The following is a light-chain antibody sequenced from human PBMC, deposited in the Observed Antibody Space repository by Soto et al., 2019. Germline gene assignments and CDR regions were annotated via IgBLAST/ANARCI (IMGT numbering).Light chain of an antibody. V-gene: IGKV1-39*01. CDR1: QSLSSY. CDR2: NAS. J-gene: IGKJ2*01. Sequence: DIQMTQSPSSLSASVGDRVTVTCRASQSLSSYLNWYQQKPGKAPKLLIYNASNLQSGVPSRFSGSESGADFTLTISSLQPEDFATYYCQQSYNTPYTFGQGTKLEIK. CDR3: QQSYNTPYT.